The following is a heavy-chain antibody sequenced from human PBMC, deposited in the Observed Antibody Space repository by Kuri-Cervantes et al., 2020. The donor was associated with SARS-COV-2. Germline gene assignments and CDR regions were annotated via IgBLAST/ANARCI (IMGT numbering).Heavy chain of an antibody. V-gene: IGHV3-15*01. CDR2: FKSKAAGGTT. J-gene: IGHJ4*02. D-gene: IGHD3-3*01. CDR3: TRDDFWSGYYPY. CDR1: GFSFTDAW. Sequence: GESLKISCVGTGFSFTDAWMSWVRQTPGKGLEWIGRFKSKAAGGTTEYAASVKGRFTISRDDSKSIAYLQMNSLKTEDTAVYYCTRDDFWSGYYPYWGQGTLVTVSS.